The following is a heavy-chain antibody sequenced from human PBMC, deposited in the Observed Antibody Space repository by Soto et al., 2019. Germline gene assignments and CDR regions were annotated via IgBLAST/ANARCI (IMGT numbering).Heavy chain of an antibody. Sequence: SETLSLPCTVSGGSVSSGSYFWSWIRQPPGKGLEWLGYIYYTGNTNYNPSLKSRLTISVDSSKNQFSLKLSTVTAADTAEYFCAREELPDLTYLASWGQGPVVTVSS. J-gene: IGHJ4*02. CDR3: AREELPDLTYLAS. CDR1: GGSVSSGSYF. V-gene: IGHV4-61*01. D-gene: IGHD3-16*01. CDR2: IYYTGNT.